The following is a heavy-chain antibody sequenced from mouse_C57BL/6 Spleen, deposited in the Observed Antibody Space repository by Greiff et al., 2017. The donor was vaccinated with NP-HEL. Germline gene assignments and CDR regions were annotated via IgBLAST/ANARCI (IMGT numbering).Heavy chain of an antibody. CDR2: IHPSDSDT. CDR3: AIYPPTGTSFDY. CDR1: GYTFTSYW. Sequence: QVHVKQPGAELVKPGASVKVSCKASGYTFTSYWMHWVKQRPGQGLEWIGRIHPSDSDTNYNQKFKGKATLTVDKSSSTAYMQLSSLTSEDSAVYYCAIYPPTGTSFDYWGQGTTLTVSS. V-gene: IGHV1-74*01. J-gene: IGHJ2*01. D-gene: IGHD4-1*02.